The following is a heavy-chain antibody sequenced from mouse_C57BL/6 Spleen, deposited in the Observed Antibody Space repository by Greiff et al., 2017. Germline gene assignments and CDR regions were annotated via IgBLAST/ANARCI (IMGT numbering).Heavy chain of an antibody. V-gene: IGHV3-6*01. D-gene: IGHD1-1*01. CDR3: ARYHYYGSSPYWYFDV. J-gene: IGHJ1*03. CDR2: ISYDGSN. Sequence: EVKLMESGPGLVKPSQSLSLTCSVTGYSITSGYYWNWIRQFPGNKLEWMGYISYDGSNNYNPSLKNRISITRDTSKNQFFLKLNSVTTEDTATYYCARYHYYGSSPYWYFDVWGTGTTVTVSS. CDR1: GYSITSGYY.